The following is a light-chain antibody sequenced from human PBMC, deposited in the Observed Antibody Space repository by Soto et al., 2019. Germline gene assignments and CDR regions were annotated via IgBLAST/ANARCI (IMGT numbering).Light chain of an antibody. V-gene: IGKV1-5*01. CDR2: DVS. CDR1: QTISTW. CDR3: QQYNTFWT. Sequence: DIPLTQSPSFLSASLPGGVCIXCRASQTISTWLAWYQQKPGKAPKLLIYDVSTLGSGVPSRFSGSGSGTDFTLTISSLQPDDSATYYCQQYNTFWTFGQGTKVDIK. J-gene: IGKJ1*01.